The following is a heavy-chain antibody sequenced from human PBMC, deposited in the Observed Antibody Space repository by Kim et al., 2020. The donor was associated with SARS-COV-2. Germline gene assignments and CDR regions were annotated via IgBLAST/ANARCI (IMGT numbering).Heavy chain of an antibody. Sequence: PSLKTRVTISVDTSKNQFSLKLSSVTAADTAVYYCARPRERWLRIDAFDIWGQGTMVTVSS. D-gene: IGHD5-12*01. CDR3: ARPRERWLRIDAFDI. J-gene: IGHJ3*02. V-gene: IGHV4-34*01.